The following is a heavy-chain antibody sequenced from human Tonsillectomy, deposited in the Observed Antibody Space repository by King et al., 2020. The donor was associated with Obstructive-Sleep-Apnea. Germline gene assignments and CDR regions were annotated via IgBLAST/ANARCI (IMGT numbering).Heavy chain of an antibody. D-gene: IGHD2-15*01. J-gene: IGHJ4*02. CDR1: GFTFSNYA. V-gene: IGHV3-30*04. CDR3: ARKVVGAIYFDY. Sequence: HVQLVESGGGVVQPGRSLRLSCAASGFTFSNYAMHWVRQAPGKGLEWVTVISYDGSSIYYADSVKGRFTISRDNSKNTLYLQMNSLRAEDTAVYYCARKVVGAIYFDYWGQGTLVTVSS. CDR2: ISYDGSSI.